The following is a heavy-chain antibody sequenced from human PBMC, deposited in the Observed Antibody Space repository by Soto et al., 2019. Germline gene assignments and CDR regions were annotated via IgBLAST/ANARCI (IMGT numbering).Heavy chain of an antibody. J-gene: IGHJ4*02. D-gene: IGHD3-16*02. CDR3: ARRNRRAYFDY. Sequence: QPDGSLSLSCAASRITLSSFAMRWVRQAPGTGLELFSAIIGSGGSTYYAASVKGQFTFSRVNSKNTLYLQMNSLRAEDMAVYYGARRNRRAYFDYLGQGTLVTVSS. V-gene: IGHV3-23*01. CDR1: RITLSSFA. CDR2: IIGSGGST.